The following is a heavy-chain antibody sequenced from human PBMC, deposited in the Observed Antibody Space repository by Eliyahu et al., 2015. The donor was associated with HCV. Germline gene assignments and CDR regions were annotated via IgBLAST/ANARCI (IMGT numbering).Heavy chain of an antibody. CDR1: GGSFSGYY. D-gene: IGHD2-2*02. Sequence: QVQLQQWGAGLLKPSETLSLTCAVYGGSFSGYYWSWIRQPPGKGLEWIGEIKPSGRTTSNPSLKSRVTISVDTSKNQFSLKLSSVTAADTAVYYCARGKRTRQIVVVPAAILWFDPWGQGTLVTVSS. J-gene: IGHJ5*02. CDR3: ARGKRTRQIVVVPAAILWFDP. V-gene: IGHV4-34*01. CDR2: IKPSGRT.